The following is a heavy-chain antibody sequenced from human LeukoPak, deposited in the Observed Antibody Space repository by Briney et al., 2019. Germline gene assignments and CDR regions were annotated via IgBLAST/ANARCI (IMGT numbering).Heavy chain of an antibody. V-gene: IGHV4-59*01. CDR3: ARGRAATPFDY. CDR2: INYSGST. D-gene: IGHD1-26*01. CDR1: GGSTSSYY. Sequence: SETLSLTCTVSGGSTSSYYWNWIRQPPGKGLEWIGYINYSGSTKHTPSLKSRVTISVDTSKNQFSLKLSSVTAADTAVYYCARGRAATPFDYWGQGTLVTVSS. J-gene: IGHJ4*02.